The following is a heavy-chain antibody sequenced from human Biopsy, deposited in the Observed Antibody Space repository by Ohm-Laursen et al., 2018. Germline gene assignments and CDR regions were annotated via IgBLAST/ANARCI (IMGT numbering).Heavy chain of an antibody. CDR2: ISETSSHI. V-gene: IGHV3-21*01. CDR3: ARDSSRRAREGGMDV. CDR1: GFSVSSYG. Sequence: GSLRLSCAASGFSVSSYGMNWVRQAPGKGLECISYISETSSHIYDADSVRGRFTVARDIAKNSLYLQLNSLRVEDTAVYYCARDSSRRAREGGMDVWGQGTTVTVSS. J-gene: IGHJ6*02. D-gene: IGHD6-6*01.